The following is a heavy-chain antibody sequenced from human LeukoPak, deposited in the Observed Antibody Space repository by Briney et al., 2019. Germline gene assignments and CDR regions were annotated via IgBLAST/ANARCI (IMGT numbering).Heavy chain of an antibody. Sequence: HPGGSLRLSCAASGFTFSDYYMGWVRQAPGKGLEWVSAISGSGGSTYYADSVKGRFTISRDNSKNTLYLQMNSLRAEDTAVYYCVRDIVVVPAGYFDYWGQGTLVTVSS. CDR3: VRDIVVVPAGYFDY. CDR2: ISGSGGST. V-gene: IGHV3-23*01. CDR1: GFTFSDYY. J-gene: IGHJ4*02. D-gene: IGHD2-2*01.